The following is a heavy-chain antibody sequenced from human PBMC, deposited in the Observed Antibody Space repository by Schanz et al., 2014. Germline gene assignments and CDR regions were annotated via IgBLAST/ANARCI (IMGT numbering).Heavy chain of an antibody. Sequence: QVQLVESGGGVVRPGRSLRLSCAASEFTFTTYAMHWVRQAPGKGLEWVAVISYDGSHKYYAESVKGRFAISRDNSKDTLYLQMNSLRTEDTAVYYCAGDWASGRYYSDYWGQGTLVTVSS. CDR3: AGDWASGRYYSDY. CDR1: EFTFTTYA. D-gene: IGHD1-26*01. J-gene: IGHJ4*02. V-gene: IGHV3-30*09. CDR2: ISYDGSHK.